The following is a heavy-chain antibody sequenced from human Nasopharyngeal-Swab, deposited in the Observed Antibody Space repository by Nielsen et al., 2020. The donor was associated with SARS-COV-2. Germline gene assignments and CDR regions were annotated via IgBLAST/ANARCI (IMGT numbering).Heavy chain of an antibody. Sequence: GESLKISCAASGFTFSNYAMTWVRQAPGRGLEWVSSISGSGAHTYYADSVKGRFTISRDNSKNTVFLQMNSLRAEDTALLFCAKDGGGWLTSGWYYFDYWGQGSLVTVSS. CDR3: AKDGGGWLTSGWYYFDY. D-gene: IGHD6-19*01. CDR1: GFTFSNYA. V-gene: IGHV3-23*01. CDR2: ISGSGAHT. J-gene: IGHJ4*02.